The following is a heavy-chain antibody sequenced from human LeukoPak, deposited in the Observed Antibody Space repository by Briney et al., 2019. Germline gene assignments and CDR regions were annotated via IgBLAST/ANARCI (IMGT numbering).Heavy chain of an antibody. CDR1: GYSFTSYR. V-gene: IGHV5-51*01. Sequence: GESLKISCKGSGYSFTSYRIGWVRQMPGKGLEWMGIIYPGDSDTRYSPSFQGQVTISADKSISTAYLQWSSLKASDTAMYYCARGGYDSSGYYLDKYYFDYWGQGTLVTVSS. J-gene: IGHJ4*02. D-gene: IGHD3-22*01. CDR3: ARGGYDSSGYYLDKYYFDY. CDR2: IYPGDSDT.